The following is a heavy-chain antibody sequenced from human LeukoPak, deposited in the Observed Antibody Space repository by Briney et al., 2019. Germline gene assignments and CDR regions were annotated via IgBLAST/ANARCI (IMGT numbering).Heavy chain of an antibody. CDR3: ARVRDYYDSRGYYFEYFDH. Sequence: PGRSLRLSCAASGFTFSNYDMHWVRQAPGKGLEWVAVISSDGSRKYYPDSVKGRFTISRDNSKNTLYLQMNSLRAEDTAVYYCARVRDYYDSRGYYFEYFDHWGQGTLVTVSS. D-gene: IGHD3-22*01. CDR2: ISSDGSRK. V-gene: IGHV3-30*03. CDR1: GFTFSNYD. J-gene: IGHJ1*01.